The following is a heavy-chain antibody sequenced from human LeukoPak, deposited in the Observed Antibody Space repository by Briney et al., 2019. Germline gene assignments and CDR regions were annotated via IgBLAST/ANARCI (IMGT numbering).Heavy chain of an antibody. V-gene: IGHV3-21*01. CDR3: ARESSGYFY. CDR2: ISSGSSFI. J-gene: IGHJ4*02. CDR1: GFTFSTYS. Sequence: SGGSLRLSCAASGFTFSTYSMNWVRQAPGKGLEWVSSISSGSSFIYYADSVKGRFTISRDNAKNSLFLQMNSLRAEDTAVCYCARESSGYFYWGQGTLVTVSS. D-gene: IGHD3-22*01.